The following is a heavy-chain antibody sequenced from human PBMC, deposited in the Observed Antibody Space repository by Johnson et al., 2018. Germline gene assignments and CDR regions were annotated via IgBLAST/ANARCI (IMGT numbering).Heavy chain of an antibody. D-gene: IGHD4-17*01. V-gene: IGHV3-30*03. CDR1: GFTFSSYG. CDR3: ARDPYGGAFDI. J-gene: IGHJ3*02. CDR2: ISYDGSNK. Sequence: QVQLVQSGGGVVQXGRSLRLXCAASGFTFSSYGMHWVRQAPGKGLEWVAVISYDGSNKYYADSVKGRFTISRDNSKNTLYLQMNSLRAEDTAVYYCARDPYGGAFDIWGQGTMVTVSS.